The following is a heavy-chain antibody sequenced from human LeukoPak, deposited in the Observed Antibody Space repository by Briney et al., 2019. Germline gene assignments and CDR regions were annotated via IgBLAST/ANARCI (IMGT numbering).Heavy chain of an antibody. D-gene: IGHD6-13*01. V-gene: IGHV3-64D*06. CDR2: ISRNGGST. CDR3: VKGGHSSSWYGLGYYFDY. J-gene: IGHJ4*02. Sequence: GGSLRLSCAASGFTFSSYAMHWVRQAPGKGLGYVSAISRNGGSTYYADSVKGRFTISRDNSKNTLYLQMSRLRAEGTAVYYCVKGGHSSSWYGLGYYFDYWGQGTLVTVSS. CDR1: GFTFSSYA.